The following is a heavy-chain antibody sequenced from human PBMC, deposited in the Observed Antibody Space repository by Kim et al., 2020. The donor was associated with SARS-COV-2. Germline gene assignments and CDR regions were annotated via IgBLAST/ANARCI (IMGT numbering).Heavy chain of an antibody. CDR3: ARGTGYTYATFDC. Sequence: ASVKVSCKASGYTFTGNYIHWVRQAPGQGLEWMGRINPNSGGTKYAQNFQGRVTMTRDTSISTAYMELSRLRSDDTVVYYCARGTGYTYATFDCWGQGALVTVSS. V-gene: IGHV1-2*05. CDR1: GYTFTGNY. J-gene: IGHJ4*02. D-gene: IGHD5-18*01. CDR2: INPNSGGT.